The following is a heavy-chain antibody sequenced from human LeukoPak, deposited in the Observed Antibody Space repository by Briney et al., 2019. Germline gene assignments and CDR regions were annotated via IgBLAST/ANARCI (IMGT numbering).Heavy chain of an antibody. D-gene: IGHD3-22*01. CDR2: IKQDGSEK. Sequence: GGSLGLSCAASGFTFSSYWMSWVRQAPGKGLEWVANIKQDGSEKYYVDSVKGRFTISRDNAKNSLYLQMNSLRAEDTAVYYCARDPFTYYYDSSGSDYWGQGTLVTVSS. J-gene: IGHJ4*02. CDR3: ARDPFTYYYDSSGSDY. CDR1: GFTFSSYW. V-gene: IGHV3-7*01.